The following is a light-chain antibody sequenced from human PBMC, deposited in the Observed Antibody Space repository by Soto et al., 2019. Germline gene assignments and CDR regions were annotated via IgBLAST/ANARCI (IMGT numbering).Light chain of an antibody. CDR3: QDYGGSRT. CDR1: QSVGGTY. Sequence: EVVLTQSPGTLSLSPGERATLSCRASQSVGGTYLAWYQQKPGQAPRLLIYDASNRATGIPDRFSGNASGTDFTITISRLEPDDFAVYYCQDYGGSRTFGQGTKVEIK. CDR2: DAS. V-gene: IGKV3-20*01. J-gene: IGKJ1*01.